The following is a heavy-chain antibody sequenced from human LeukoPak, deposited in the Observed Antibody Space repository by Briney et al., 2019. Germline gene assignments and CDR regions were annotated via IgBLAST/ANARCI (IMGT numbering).Heavy chain of an antibody. CDR3: ARDSSKALLWFGEWHSGDAFDI. V-gene: IGHV4-4*07. CDR1: GGSISSYY. Sequence: SETLSLTCTVSGGSISSYYWSWLRQPAGKGLEWIGRIYTSGSTNYNPSLKSRVTMSVDTSKNQFSLKLSSVTAADTAVYYCARDSSKALLWFGEWHSGDAFDIWGQGTMVTVSS. D-gene: IGHD3-10*01. CDR2: IYTSGST. J-gene: IGHJ3*02.